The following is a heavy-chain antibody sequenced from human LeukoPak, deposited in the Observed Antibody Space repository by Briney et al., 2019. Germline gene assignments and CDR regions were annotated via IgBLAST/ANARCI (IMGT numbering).Heavy chain of an antibody. CDR2: IVVSGSNT. CDR1: GFTFSSSV. J-gene: IGHJ4*02. Sequence: GGSLRLSCAASGFTFSSSVMSWVRQAPGKGLEWVSTIVVSGSNTYYADSMKGRFTISRDNSKNTLYLQMNSLRAEDTAVYYCAKGGPWVNYHSSGYYSYFDYWGQGTLVTVSS. D-gene: IGHD3-22*01. V-gene: IGHV3-23*01. CDR3: AKGGPWVNYHSSGYYSYFDY.